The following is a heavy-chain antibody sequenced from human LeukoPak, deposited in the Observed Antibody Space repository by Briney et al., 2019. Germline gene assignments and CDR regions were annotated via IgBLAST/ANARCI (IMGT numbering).Heavy chain of an antibody. CDR2: ITTGGGST. CDR3: AKDLNAITIFGVATGDY. D-gene: IGHD3-3*01. J-gene: IGHJ4*02. V-gene: IGHV3-23*01. CDR1: GFTFSAYA. Sequence: GGSLRLSCAASGFTFSAYAMSWVRQAPGKGLEWVSTITTGGGSTDYADSVKGRFTISRDNSKNTLYLQMNGLRAEDTAVYYCAKDLNAITIFGVATGDYWGQGTLVTVSS.